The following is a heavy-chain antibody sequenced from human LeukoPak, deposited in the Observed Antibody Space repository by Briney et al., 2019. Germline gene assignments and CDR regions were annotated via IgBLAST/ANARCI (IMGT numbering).Heavy chain of an antibody. Sequence: ASVKVSCKSSGYTFTSYGISWVRQAPGQGLEWMGWISAYNGNTNYAQKLQGRVTMTTDTSTSTAYMELRSLRSDDTAVYYCARGRRYYDFWSGYSNWGQGTLVTVSS. CDR2: ISAYNGNT. CDR1: GYTFTSYG. V-gene: IGHV1-18*01. J-gene: IGHJ4*02. CDR3: ARGRRYYDFWSGYSN. D-gene: IGHD3-3*01.